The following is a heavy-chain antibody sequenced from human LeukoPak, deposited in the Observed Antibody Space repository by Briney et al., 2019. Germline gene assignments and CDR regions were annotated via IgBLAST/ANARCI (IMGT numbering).Heavy chain of an antibody. V-gene: IGHV4-39*01. D-gene: IGHD2-2*01. CDR2: ISYSGRT. J-gene: IGHJ5*02. CDR3: ARILAYCSSTSCYLGWFHP. Sequence: SETLSLTCTVSGGSISSSSYYWGWIRQPPGKGLEWIGTISYSGRTYYNPSLKSRVTISVDTSKNQFSLKLSSVTAADTAVYYCARILAYCSSTSCYLGWFHPWGQGTLVTVSS. CDR1: GGSISSSSYY.